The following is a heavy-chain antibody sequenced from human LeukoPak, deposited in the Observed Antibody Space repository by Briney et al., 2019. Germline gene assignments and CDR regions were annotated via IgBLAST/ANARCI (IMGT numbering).Heavy chain of an antibody. J-gene: IGHJ3*02. CDR2: INPSGGST. D-gene: IGHD3-16*02. CDR1: GYTFTSYY. V-gene: IGHV1-46*01. CDR3: ARPPMITFGGVIEFDAFDI. Sequence: ASVTVSCKASGYTFTSYYMHWVRQAPGQGLEWMGIINPSGGSTSYAQKFQGRVTMTRDTSTSTVYMELSSLRSEDTAVYYCARPPMITFGGVIEFDAFDIWGQGTMVTVSS.